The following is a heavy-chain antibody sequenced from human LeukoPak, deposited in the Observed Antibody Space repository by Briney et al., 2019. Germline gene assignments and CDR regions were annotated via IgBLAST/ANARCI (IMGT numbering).Heavy chain of an antibody. J-gene: IGHJ3*02. D-gene: IGHD3-10*01. CDR3: ARGGGLLWFGERAFDI. CDR2: INPNSGGT. CDR1: GYTFTGYY. V-gene: IGHV1-2*04. Sequence: ASVKVSCKASGYTFTGYYMHWVRQAPGQGLEWMGWINPNSGGTNYAQKFQGWVTMTRDTSISTAYMELSRLRSDDTAVYYCARGGGLLWFGERAFDIWGQGTMVTVSS.